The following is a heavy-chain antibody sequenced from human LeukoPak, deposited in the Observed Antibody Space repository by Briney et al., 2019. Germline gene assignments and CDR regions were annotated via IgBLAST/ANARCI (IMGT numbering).Heavy chain of an antibody. V-gene: IGHV3-7*01. CDR1: GFTLRDHW. J-gene: IGHJ4*02. CDR3: AGGDLRD. Sequence: PGGSLRLSCAASGFTLRDHWKSWVRQAPGKGLEWLATMNEDGSGTYYVDSVTGRFTISSDNAKNSLFLQMNSLRAEDTAVYYCAGGDLRDWGQGAQVTVSS. CDR2: MNEDGSGT.